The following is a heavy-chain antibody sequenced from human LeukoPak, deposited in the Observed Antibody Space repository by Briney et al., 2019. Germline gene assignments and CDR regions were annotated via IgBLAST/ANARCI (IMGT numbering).Heavy chain of an antibody. V-gene: IGHV3-48*01. Sequence: EPGGSLRLSCAASGFTFSSYSMNWVRRAPGKGLEWVSYISSSSTNIYYADSVKGRFTISRDNAKNSLCLQMNSLRAEDTAVYYCASGSRRFDYWGQGTLVTVSS. CDR1: GFTFSSYS. CDR2: ISSSSTNI. J-gene: IGHJ4*02. CDR3: ASGSRRFDY. D-gene: IGHD5-12*01.